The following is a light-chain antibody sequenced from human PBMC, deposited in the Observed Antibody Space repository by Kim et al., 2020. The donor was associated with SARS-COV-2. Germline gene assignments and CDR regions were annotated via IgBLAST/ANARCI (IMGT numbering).Light chain of an antibody. CDR2: NNF. CDR1: NSNIGAGFD. V-gene: IGLV1-40*01. Sequence: QSALTQPPSVSGAPGQGVSISCTGTNSNIGAGFDVHWYRHLPGTAPKVIIFNNFNRPSGVPDRFSGSKSGTSASLAIAGLQAGDDGDYYCQSYDSSLSGWVFGGGTKVTVL. J-gene: IGLJ3*02. CDR3: QSYDSSLSGWV.